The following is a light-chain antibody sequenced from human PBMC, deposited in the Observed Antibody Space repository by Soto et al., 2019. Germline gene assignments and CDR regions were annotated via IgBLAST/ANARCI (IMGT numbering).Light chain of an antibody. J-gene: IGKJ1*01. CDR3: QQYNSYSRT. CDR2: KAS. Sequence: DIQMTQSPSTLSASVGDRVTITCRASQSISNWLAWHQQKPGTAPKLLIYKASSLQSGVPSRFSGSGSGTEFTLTISSLQPDDFATYYCQQYNSYSRTFGQGTKVDIK. CDR1: QSISNW. V-gene: IGKV1-5*03.